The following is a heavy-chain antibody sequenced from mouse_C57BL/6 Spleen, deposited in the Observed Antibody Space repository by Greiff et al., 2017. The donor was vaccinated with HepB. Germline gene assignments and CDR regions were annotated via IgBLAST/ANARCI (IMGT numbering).Heavy chain of an antibody. D-gene: IGHD2-1*01. CDR1: GFSLTSYG. CDR3: ARTQDGNYGYYAMDY. V-gene: IGHV2-2*01. Sequence: VQLQQSGPGLVQPSQSLSITCTVSGFSLTSYGVHWVRQSPGKGLEWLGVIWSGGSTDYNAAFISRLSISKDTSKSQVFFKMNSLQADYTAIYYCARTQDGNYGYYAMDYWGQGTSVTVSS. CDR2: IWSGGST. J-gene: IGHJ4*01.